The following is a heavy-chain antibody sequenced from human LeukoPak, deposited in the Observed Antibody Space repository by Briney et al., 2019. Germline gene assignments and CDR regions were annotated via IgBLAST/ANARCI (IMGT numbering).Heavy chain of an antibody. CDR3: AKDLSGIAARDVFDY. CDR1: GFTFSSYG. Sequence: GGSLRLSCAASGFTFSSYGMHWVRQAPGKGLEWVAFIRYDGSNKYYADSVKGRFTISRDNSKNTLYLQMNSLRAEDTAVYYCAKDLSGIAARDVFDYWGQGTLVTVSS. D-gene: IGHD6-6*01. V-gene: IGHV3-30*02. CDR2: IRYDGSNK. J-gene: IGHJ4*02.